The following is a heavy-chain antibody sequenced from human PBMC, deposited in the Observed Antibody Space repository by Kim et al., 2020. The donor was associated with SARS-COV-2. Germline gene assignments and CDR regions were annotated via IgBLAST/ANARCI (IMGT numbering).Heavy chain of an antibody. CDR3: ARAKYSSSCPGVY. V-gene: IGHV3-30*04. J-gene: IGHJ4*02. CDR2: ISYDGSNK. CDR1: GFTFSSYA. D-gene: IGHD6-13*01. Sequence: GGSLRLSCAASGFTFSSYAMHWVRQAPGKGLEWVAVISYDGSNKYYADSVKGRFTISRDNSKNTLYLQMNSLRAEDTAVYYCARAKYSSSCPGVYWGQGT.